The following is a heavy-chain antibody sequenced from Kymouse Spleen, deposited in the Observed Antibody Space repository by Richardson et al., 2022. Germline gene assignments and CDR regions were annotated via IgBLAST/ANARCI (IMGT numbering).Heavy chain of an antibody. Sequence: QVQLQQWGAGLLKPSETLSLTCAVYGGSFSGYYWSWIRQPPGKGLEWIGEINHSGSTNYNPSLKSRVTISVDTSKNQFSLKLSSVTAADTAVYYCARDTMVRGVIDYWGQGTLVTVSS. CDR1: GGSFSGYY. CDR2: INHSGST. D-gene: IGHD3-10*01. CDR3: ARDTMVRGVIDY. J-gene: IGHJ4*02. V-gene: IGHV4-34*01.